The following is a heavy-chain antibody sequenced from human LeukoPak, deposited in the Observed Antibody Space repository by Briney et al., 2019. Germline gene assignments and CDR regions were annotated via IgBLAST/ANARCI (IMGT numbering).Heavy chain of an antibody. J-gene: IGHJ4*02. D-gene: IGHD2-21*02. CDR1: GGFITSWY. V-gene: IGHV4-59*13. Sequence: SETLSLTWAVAGGFITSWYRRWRRQSAGGGLGWGGFMSDGWATSYSPSLKGRVTISLGMSKSQFSLKLSSVTAADTAVYYCARLPMAVTPHVDYWGQGNLVPVSS. CDR2: MSDGWAT. CDR3: ARLPMAVTPHVDY.